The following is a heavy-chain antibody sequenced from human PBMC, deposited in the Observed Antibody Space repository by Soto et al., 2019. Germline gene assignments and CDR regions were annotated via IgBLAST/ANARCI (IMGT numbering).Heavy chain of an antibody. Sequence: QVQLVQSGAEVKKPGSSVKVSCKASGGTFSSYAISWVRQAPGQGLEWMGGIIPIFGTANYAQKFQGRVTITADKSTSTAYMELSRLRSEDTAVYYCASGGGTMVRGDRYYYGMDVWGQGTTVTVSS. V-gene: IGHV1-69*06. J-gene: IGHJ6*02. D-gene: IGHD3-10*01. CDR2: IIPIFGTA. CDR3: ASGGGTMVRGDRYYYGMDV. CDR1: GGTFSSYA.